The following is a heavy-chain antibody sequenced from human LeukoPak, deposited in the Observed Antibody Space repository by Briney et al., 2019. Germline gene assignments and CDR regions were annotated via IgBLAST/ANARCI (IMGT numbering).Heavy chain of an antibody. V-gene: IGHV4-39*07. J-gene: IGHJ6*03. CDR3: ARGRPDFWSGYYHPGDYYYYMDV. Sequence: SETLSLTCTVSGGSISSSSYYWSWIRQPPGKGLEWIGEINHSGSTNYNPSLKSRVTISVDTSKNQFSLKLSSVTAADTAVYYCARGRPDFWSGYYHPGDYYYYMDVWGKGTTVTVSS. D-gene: IGHD3-3*01. CDR2: INHSGST. CDR1: GGSISSSSYY.